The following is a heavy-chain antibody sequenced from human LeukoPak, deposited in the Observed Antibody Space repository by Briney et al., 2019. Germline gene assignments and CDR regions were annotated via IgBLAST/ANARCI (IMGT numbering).Heavy chain of an antibody. Sequence: ASVKVSCKASGYTFTSYYMHWVRQAPGQGLEWMGWINPNSGGTNYAQKFQGRVTMTRDTSISTAYMELSRLRSDDTAVYYCARLYGNQPLGFDYWGQGTLVTVSS. CDR3: ARLYGNQPLGFDY. J-gene: IGHJ4*02. V-gene: IGHV1-2*02. CDR1: GYTFTSYY. CDR2: INPNSGGT. D-gene: IGHD4-23*01.